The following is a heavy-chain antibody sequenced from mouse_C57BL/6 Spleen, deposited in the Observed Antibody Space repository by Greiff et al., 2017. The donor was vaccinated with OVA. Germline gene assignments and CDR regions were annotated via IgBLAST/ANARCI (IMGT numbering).Heavy chain of an antibody. Sequence: VQLQQSGPELVKPGASVKISCKASGYTFTDYYMNWVKQSHGKSLEWIGDINPNNGGTSYNQKFKGKATLTVDKSSSTAYMELRSLTSEDSAVYYCARTGYYDYAMDYWGQGTSVTVSS. CDR1: GYTFTDYY. CDR3: ARTGYYDYAMDY. J-gene: IGHJ4*01. CDR2: INPNNGGT. D-gene: IGHD2-3*01. V-gene: IGHV1-26*01.